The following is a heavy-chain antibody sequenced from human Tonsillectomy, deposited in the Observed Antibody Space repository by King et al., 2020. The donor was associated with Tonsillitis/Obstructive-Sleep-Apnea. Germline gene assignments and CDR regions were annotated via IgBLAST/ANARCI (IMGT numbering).Heavy chain of an antibody. Sequence: QLVQSGSELKNPGASVKVSCKASGYTFTIYAMNWVRQAPGQGLEWMGWISTNTGNPTYAQDFTGRFVFSLDTSVSTAYLQISSLKAEDTAVYYCARRYCSGGRFYYDAFDIWGQGTMVTVSS. V-gene: IGHV7-4-1*02. J-gene: IGHJ3*02. CDR3: ARRYCSGGRFYYDAFDI. D-gene: IGHD2-15*01. CDR2: ISTNTGNP. CDR1: GYTFTIYA.